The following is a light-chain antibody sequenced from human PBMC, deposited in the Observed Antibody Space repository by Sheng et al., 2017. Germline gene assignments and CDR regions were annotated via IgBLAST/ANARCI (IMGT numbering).Light chain of an antibody. CDR2: RAS. J-gene: IGKJ1*01. Sequence: EIVMTQSPATLSVSPGERATLSCRASQSVSSNLAWYQQKPGQAPRLLIYRASTRSTGIPARFSGSGSGTEFTLTISSLQSEDFAVYYCQQYNNWPPWTFGQGTKVAFK. V-gene: IGKV3-15*01. CDR1: QSVSSN. CDR3: QQYNNWPPWT.